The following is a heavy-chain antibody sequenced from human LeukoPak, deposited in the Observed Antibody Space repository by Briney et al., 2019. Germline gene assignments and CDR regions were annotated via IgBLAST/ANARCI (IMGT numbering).Heavy chain of an antibody. Sequence: PSETLSLTCTVSGGSISSSSYYWSWIRQPAGKGLEWIGRIYTSGYTNSNPSLKSRVTMSVDTSKNQFSLKLSSVTAADTAVYYCAREPLWSGYSYYYYYMDVWGKGTTVTVSS. CDR2: IYTSGYT. CDR3: AREPLWSGYSYYYYYMDV. V-gene: IGHV4-61*02. J-gene: IGHJ6*03. D-gene: IGHD3-3*01. CDR1: GGSISSSSYY.